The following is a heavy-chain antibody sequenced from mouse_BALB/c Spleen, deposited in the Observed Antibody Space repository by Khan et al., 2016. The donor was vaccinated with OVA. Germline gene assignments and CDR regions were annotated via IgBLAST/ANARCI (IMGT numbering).Heavy chain of an antibody. CDR2: IDPFSGGT. J-gene: IGHJ3*01. Sequence: VQLQQSGPELMKPGASVKISCKASGYSFTTYYIHWVIQSHGKSLEWIGFIDPFSGGTTYNQKFKGKATLTADKSSSTAYIHHSNLTSEDSAVYYCTRHGYVAWFTYWGQGTLVTVSA. CDR1: GYSFTTYY. V-gene: IGHV1S135*01. D-gene: IGHD2-2*01. CDR3: TRHGYVAWFTY.